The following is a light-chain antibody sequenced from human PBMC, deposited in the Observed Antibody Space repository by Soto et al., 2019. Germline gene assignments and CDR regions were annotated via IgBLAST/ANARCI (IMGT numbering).Light chain of an antibody. CDR3: QQRSNWHT. J-gene: IGKJ5*01. CDR2: GVS. Sequence: EIVMTQSPATLSVSPGDRATLSCRAGQSIGDKLAWYQQKPGQAPRILIYGVSTRATGIPARFSGSGSGTDFTLTISSLEPEDFAVYYCQQRSNWHTFGQGTRLEIK. CDR1: QSIGDK. V-gene: IGKV3-11*01.